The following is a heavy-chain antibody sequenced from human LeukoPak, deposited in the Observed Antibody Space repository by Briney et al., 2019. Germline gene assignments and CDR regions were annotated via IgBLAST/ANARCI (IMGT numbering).Heavy chain of an antibody. CDR1: GFPFSDYW. J-gene: IGHJ4*02. V-gene: IGHV3-7*01. D-gene: IGHD5-24*01. CDR3: ARGDDYHDY. Sequence: QPGGSLRLSCVASGFPFSDYWMSWVRQAPGKGLEWVANIKSDESERFFLDSVKGRFTISRDNSKNTLYLQMNSLRAEDTAVYYCARGDDYHDYWGQGTLVTVSS. CDR2: IKSDESER.